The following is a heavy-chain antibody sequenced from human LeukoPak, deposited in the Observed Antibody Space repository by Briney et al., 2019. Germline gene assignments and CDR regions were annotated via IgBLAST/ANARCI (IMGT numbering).Heavy chain of an antibody. Sequence: GASVKVSCKASGYTFTSYGISWVRQAPGQGLEWMGWISADNGKTNYAQKLQGRVTMTTDTSTTTAYMELRSLRSDDTAVYYCARAMCSSTICHGRNDYWGQGTLITVSS. V-gene: IGHV1-18*04. J-gene: IGHJ4*02. CDR1: GYTFTSYG. D-gene: IGHD2-2*01. CDR2: ISADNGKT. CDR3: ARAMCSSTICHGRNDY.